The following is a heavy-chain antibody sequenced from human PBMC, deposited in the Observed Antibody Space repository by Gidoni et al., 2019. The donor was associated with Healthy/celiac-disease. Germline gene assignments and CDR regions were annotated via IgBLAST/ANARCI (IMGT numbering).Heavy chain of an antibody. CDR1: GSSLPLARMA. CDR3: ARTTTLYSYGQRGLYGDYVVGYDY. CDR2: IFSNDEK. V-gene: IGHV2-26*01. Sequence: QVTLKESGPVLVKPTETLRLTCPVSGSSLPLARMALSLLPPPPGKALEWLAHIFSNDEKSYSTSLKSRLTISKDTSKSQVVLTMTNMDPVDTATYYCARTTTLYSYGQRGLYGDYVVGYDYWGQGTLVTVSS. J-gene: IGHJ4*02. D-gene: IGHD4-17*01.